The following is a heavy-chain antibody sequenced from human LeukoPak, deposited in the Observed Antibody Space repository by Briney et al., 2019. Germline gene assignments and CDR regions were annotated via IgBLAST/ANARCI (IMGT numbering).Heavy chain of an antibody. J-gene: IGHJ3*02. Sequence: SETLSLTCTVSGGSISSSTDNWGWIRQPPGKGLEWIGSIYYGGSTYYNPSLKSRVTISADTSKNQFSLKLNSVTAADTAVYYCARGGWLWFGEFFNAFDIWGQGTMVTVSS. CDR2: IYYGGST. D-gene: IGHD3-10*01. V-gene: IGHV4-39*01. CDR3: ARGGWLWFGEFFNAFDI. CDR1: GGSISSSTDN.